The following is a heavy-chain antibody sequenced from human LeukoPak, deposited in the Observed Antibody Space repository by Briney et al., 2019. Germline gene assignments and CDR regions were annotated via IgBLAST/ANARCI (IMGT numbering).Heavy chain of an antibody. CDR1: GGTFSSYA. Sequence: ASVKVSCKASGGTFSSYAISWVRQAPGQGLEWMGGIIPIFGTANYAQKFQGRVTITADESTSTAYMELSSLRSEDTAVYYCARDPSPSDLDDILTGYYNWGQGTLVTVSS. CDR2: IIPIFGTA. J-gene: IGHJ4*02. CDR3: ARDPSPSDLDDILTGYYN. V-gene: IGHV1-69*13. D-gene: IGHD3-9*01.